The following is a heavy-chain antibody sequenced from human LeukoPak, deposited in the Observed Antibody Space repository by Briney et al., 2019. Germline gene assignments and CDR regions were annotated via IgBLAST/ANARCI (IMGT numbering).Heavy chain of an antibody. CDR3: ARANPVYGDFDY. Sequence: PGGSLRLSCALSGLTVNDNYMSWVRQAPGKGLEWVSLIFPDGQTYYADFVQGQFSISRDMSRNILFLDMSSLRVEDTAVFFCARANPVYGDFDYWGQGTLVTVSS. CDR2: IFPDGQT. J-gene: IGHJ4*02. CDR1: GLTVNDNY. V-gene: IGHV3-53*01. D-gene: IGHD4-17*01.